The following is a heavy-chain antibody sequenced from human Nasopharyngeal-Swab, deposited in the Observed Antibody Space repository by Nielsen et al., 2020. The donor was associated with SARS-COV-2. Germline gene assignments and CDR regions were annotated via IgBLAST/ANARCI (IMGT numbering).Heavy chain of an antibody. V-gene: IGHV1-8*01. D-gene: IGHD2-2*02. Sequence: WVRQAPGQGLEWMGWMNPNSGNTGYAQKSQGRVTMTRNTSISTAYMELSSLRSEDTAVYYCATLGYCSSTSCYTDYYYMDVWGKGTTVTVSS. CDR2: MNPNSGNT. J-gene: IGHJ6*03. CDR3: ATLGYCSSTSCYTDYYYMDV.